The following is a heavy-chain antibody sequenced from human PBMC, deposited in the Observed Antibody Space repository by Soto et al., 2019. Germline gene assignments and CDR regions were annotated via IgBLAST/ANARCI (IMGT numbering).Heavy chain of an antibody. J-gene: IGHJ5*02. V-gene: IGHV4-34*01. CDR3: ARARLHYTVSNWFDP. D-gene: IGHD4-4*01. CDR1: GGSFSGYY. Sequence: QVQLQQWGAGLLKPSETLSLTCAVYGGSFSGYYWSWIRQPPGKGLEWIGEINHSGSTNYNPSFKSRVTISVDTSKNQFSLKLSSVTAADTAVYYCARARLHYTVSNWFDPWGQGTLVTVSS. CDR2: INHSGST.